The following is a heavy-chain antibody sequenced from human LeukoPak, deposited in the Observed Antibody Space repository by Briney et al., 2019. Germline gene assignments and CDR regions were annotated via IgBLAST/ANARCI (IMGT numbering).Heavy chain of an antibody. CDR3: AELGITMIGGV. CDR1: GFTFSSYS. V-gene: IGHV3-48*04. J-gene: IGHJ6*04. CDR2: ISSSSSTI. Sequence: PGGSLRLSCAASGFTFSSYSMNWVRQAPGKGLEWVSYISSSSSTIYHADSVKGRFTISRDNAKNSLYLQMNSLRVEDTAVYYCAELGITMIGGVWGKGTTVTISS. D-gene: IGHD3-10*02.